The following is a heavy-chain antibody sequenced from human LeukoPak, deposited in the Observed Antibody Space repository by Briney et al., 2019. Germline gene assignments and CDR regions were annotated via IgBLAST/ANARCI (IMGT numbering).Heavy chain of an antibody. J-gene: IGHJ5*02. V-gene: IGHV3-23*01. D-gene: IGHD3-16*01. Sequence: GGSPRLSCAASGFSFSSYSMNWIRQAPGRGLEWVSVISGSGTITIHADSVKGRFTISRDNSKNTLYLQMNSLRAEDTAVYFCAKGDKMLTWRRTYNRFDPWGQGTLVTVSS. CDR2: ISGSGTIT. CDR1: GFSFSSYS. CDR3: AKGDKMLTWRRTYNRFDP.